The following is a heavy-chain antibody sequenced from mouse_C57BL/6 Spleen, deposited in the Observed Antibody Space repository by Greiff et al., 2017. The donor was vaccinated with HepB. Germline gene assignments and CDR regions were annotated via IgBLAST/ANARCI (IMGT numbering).Heavy chain of an antibody. J-gene: IGHJ4*01. Sequence: EVNVVESGEGLVKPGGSLKLSCAASGFTFSSYAMSWVRQTPEKRLEWVAYISSGGDYIYYADTVKGRFTISRDNARNTLYLQMSSLKSEDTAMYYCTRGTLGGSSMDYWGQGTSVTVSS. CDR3: TRGTLGGSSMDY. CDR1: GFTFSSYA. CDR2: ISSGGDYI. V-gene: IGHV5-9-1*02. D-gene: IGHD1-1*01.